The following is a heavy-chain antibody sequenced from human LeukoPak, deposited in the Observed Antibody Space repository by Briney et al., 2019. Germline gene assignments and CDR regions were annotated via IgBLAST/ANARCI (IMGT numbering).Heavy chain of an antibody. CDR3: AREGDIVVVPAAKQTHGAAFDI. D-gene: IGHD2-2*01. CDR2: IYYSGST. J-gene: IGHJ3*02. Sequence: PSQTLSLTCTVSGGSISSGGYYWSWIRQHPGKGLEWSGYIYYSGSTYYNPSLKSRVTISVDTSKNQFSLKLSSVTAADTAVYYCAREGDIVVVPAAKQTHGAAFDIWGQGTMVTVSS. V-gene: IGHV4-31*03. CDR1: GGSISSGGYY.